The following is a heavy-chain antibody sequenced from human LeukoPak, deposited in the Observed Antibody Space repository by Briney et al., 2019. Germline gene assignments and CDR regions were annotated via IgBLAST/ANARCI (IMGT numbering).Heavy chain of an antibody. CDR2: IIPILGIA. CDR3: ASPMTTVKPV. J-gene: IGHJ4*02. Sequence: ASVKVSCKASGYTFTSYGISWVRQAPGQGLEWMGRIIPILGIANYAQKFQGRVTITADKSTSTAYMELSSLRSEDTAVYYCASPMTTVKPVWGQGTLVTVSS. CDR1: GYTFTSYG. V-gene: IGHV1-69*04. D-gene: IGHD4-11*01.